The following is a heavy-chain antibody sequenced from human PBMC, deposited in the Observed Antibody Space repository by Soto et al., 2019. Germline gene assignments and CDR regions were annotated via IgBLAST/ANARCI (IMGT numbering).Heavy chain of an antibody. Sequence: SQTLSLTCAISGDSASSNSAAWNWIRQSPXRGLEWLGRTYYRSKWYNDYAVSVKSRITINPDTSKNQFSLQLNSVTPEDTAVYYCARDQWESGSSYYYYYGMDVWGQGTTVTVSS. CDR2: TYYRSKWYN. D-gene: IGHD6-6*01. V-gene: IGHV6-1*01. J-gene: IGHJ6*02. CDR1: GDSASSNSAA. CDR3: ARDQWESGSSYYYYYGMDV.